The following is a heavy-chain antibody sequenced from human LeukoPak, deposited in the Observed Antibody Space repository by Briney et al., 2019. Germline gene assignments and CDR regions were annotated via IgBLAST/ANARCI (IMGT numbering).Heavy chain of an antibody. CDR2: IYPGDSDT. J-gene: IGHJ4*02. Sequence: GESLKISCKGSGYSFTSYWIGWVRQMPGKGLEWMGIIYPGDSDTRYSPSFQGQVTISADKSISTAFLQWSSLKASDTAMYYCARGVIGSSGWSTSFDYWGQGTLVTVSS. CDR1: GYSFTSYW. CDR3: ARGVIGSSGWSTSFDY. V-gene: IGHV5-51*01. D-gene: IGHD6-19*01.